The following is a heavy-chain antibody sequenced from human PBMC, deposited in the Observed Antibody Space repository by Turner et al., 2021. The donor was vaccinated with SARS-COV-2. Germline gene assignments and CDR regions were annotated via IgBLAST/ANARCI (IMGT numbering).Heavy chain of an antibody. V-gene: IGHV3-23*01. CDR2: ISGSGSRT. J-gene: IGHJ5*02. CDR3: AKDAMLRDDQVPNYWFDP. Sequence: EVQLLESGGDLVQPGGSLRLSCGASGFTFSIYGMSWCRQAPGKGLEWVSAISGSGSRTYYADSVKGRFTISRDNSKNTVYLQMNSLRADDTALYYCAKDAMLRDDQVPNYWFDPWGQGTLVTVSS. CDR1: GFTFSIYG. D-gene: IGHD3-10*01.